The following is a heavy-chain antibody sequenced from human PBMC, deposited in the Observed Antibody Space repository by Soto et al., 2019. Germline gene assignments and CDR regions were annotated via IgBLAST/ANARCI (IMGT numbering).Heavy chain of an antibody. CDR1: GFTFSSYA. Sequence: QVQLVESGGGVVQPGRSLRLSCAASGFTFSSYAMHWVRQAPGKGLEWVAVISYDGSNKYYADSVKGRFTISRDNSKNTLYLQMNSLRAEDTAVYYCARETTWDAFDIWGQGTMVTVSS. CDR3: ARETTWDAFDI. V-gene: IGHV3-30-3*01. J-gene: IGHJ3*02. CDR2: ISYDGSNK. D-gene: IGHD4-17*01.